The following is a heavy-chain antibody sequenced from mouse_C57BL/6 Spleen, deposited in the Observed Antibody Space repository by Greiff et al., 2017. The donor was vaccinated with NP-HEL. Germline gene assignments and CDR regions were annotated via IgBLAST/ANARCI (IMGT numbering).Heavy chain of an antibody. Sequence: QVQLQQPGAELVKPGASVKLSCKASGYTFTSYWMQWVKQRPGQGLEWIGEIDPSDSYTNYNQKFKGKATLTVDTSSSTAYMQLSSLTSEDSAVYYCARGGIYGSSYRWYFDVWGTGTTVTVSS. CDR3: ARGGIYGSSYRWYFDV. CDR1: GYTFTSYW. D-gene: IGHD1-1*01. J-gene: IGHJ1*03. V-gene: IGHV1-50*01. CDR2: IDPSDSYT.